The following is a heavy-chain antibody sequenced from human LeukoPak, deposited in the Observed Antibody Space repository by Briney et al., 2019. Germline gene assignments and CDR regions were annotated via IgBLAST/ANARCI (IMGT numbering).Heavy chain of an antibody. Sequence: SETLSLTCSVSGGSFTSYYWSWIRQPPGKGLEWIGYIYYSGSTNYNPSLKSRVTISVDTSKNQFPLKLSSVTAADTAVYYCARAGLRYFDWLLNNWFDPWGQGTLVTVSS. D-gene: IGHD3-9*01. CDR1: GGSFTSYY. CDR3: ARAGLRYFDWLLNNWFDP. V-gene: IGHV4-59*01. CDR2: IYYSGST. J-gene: IGHJ5*02.